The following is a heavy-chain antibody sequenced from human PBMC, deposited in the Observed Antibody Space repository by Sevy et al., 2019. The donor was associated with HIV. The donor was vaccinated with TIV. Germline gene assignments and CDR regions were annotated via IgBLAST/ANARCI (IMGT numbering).Heavy chain of an antibody. D-gene: IGHD5-18*01. Sequence: GESLKISCAASGFTFSSYDMNWVRQAPGKGLEWVSSSSSRRNHIYYADSVKGRFTISRDNAKKSLYLQMNSLRAEDTAVYYCARGAETAILDYWGQGTLVTVSS. V-gene: IGHV3-21*01. CDR1: GFTFSSYD. J-gene: IGHJ4*02. CDR2: SSSRRNHI. CDR3: ARGAETAILDY.